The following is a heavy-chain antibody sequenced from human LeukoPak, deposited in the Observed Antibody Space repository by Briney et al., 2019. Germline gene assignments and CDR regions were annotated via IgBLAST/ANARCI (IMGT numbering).Heavy chain of an antibody. CDR3: ARVISSAWRQNDL. CDR2: IHLNGIT. CDR1: GDSITSYAW. D-gene: IGHD3-22*01. Sequence: SETLSLTCSVTGDSITSYAWWSWVRQPPGKGLEWIGEIHLNGITNYNPSLKSRVTMSIDKSNNQFSLNLSSVTAADTAVYYCARVISSAWRQNDLWGQGTLVTV. J-gene: IGHJ5*02. V-gene: IGHV4-4*02.